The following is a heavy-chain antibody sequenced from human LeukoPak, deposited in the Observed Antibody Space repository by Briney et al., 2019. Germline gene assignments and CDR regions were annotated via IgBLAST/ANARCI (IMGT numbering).Heavy chain of an antibody. J-gene: IGHJ4*02. CDR2: ILYDGSNK. CDR1: GFTFSSYA. V-gene: IGHV3-30-3*01. CDR3: ARAGDFYSSSWYGPYYFDY. D-gene: IGHD6-13*01. Sequence: GGSLRLSCAASGFTFSSYAMHWVRQAPGKGLEWVAVILYDGSNKYYADSVKGRFTISRDNSKNTLYLQMNSLRAEDTAVYYCARAGDFYSSSWYGPYYFDYWGQGTLVTVSS.